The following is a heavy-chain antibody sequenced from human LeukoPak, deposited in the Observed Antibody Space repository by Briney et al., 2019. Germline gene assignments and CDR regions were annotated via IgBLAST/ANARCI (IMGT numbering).Heavy chain of an antibody. Sequence: PGGSLRLSCAASGFTVSSNYMSWVRQAPGKGLEWVSVICSGGSTYYADSVKGRFTISRDNSKNTLYLQMNSLRAEDTAVYYCARKAVAGTFDYWGQGTLVTVSS. V-gene: IGHV3-53*01. CDR2: ICSGGST. CDR1: GFTVSSNY. CDR3: ARKAVAGTFDY. J-gene: IGHJ4*02. D-gene: IGHD6-19*01.